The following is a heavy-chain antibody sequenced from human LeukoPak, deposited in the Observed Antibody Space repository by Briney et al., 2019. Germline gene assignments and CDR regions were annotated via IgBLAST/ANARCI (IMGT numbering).Heavy chain of an antibody. J-gene: IGHJ6*02. CDR1: GFTFSSYW. V-gene: IGHV3-7*01. CDR2: IKQDGSVK. Sequence: GGSLRLSCAASGFTFSSYWMSWVRQAPGKGLEWVANIKQDGSVKYYVDSVKGRFTISRDNAKNSLYLQMNSLRAEDTAVYYCARDVEYSYGYEYYYYGMDVWGQGTTVTVSS. CDR3: ARDVEYSYGYEYYYYGMDV. D-gene: IGHD5-18*01.